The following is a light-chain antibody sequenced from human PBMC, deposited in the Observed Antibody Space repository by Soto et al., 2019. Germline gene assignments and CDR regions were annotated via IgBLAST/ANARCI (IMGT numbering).Light chain of an antibody. J-gene: IGLJ1*01. CDR3: CSYARRNFV. V-gene: IGLV2-23*01. CDR2: EDI. CDR1: SSDVGNYNL. Sequence: QSALTQPASVSGSPGQSITISCTGTSSDVGNYNLVSWYQQHPGKAPKLMIYEDIERPSGVSDRFSGSKSGNTASLTISGLQAEDEADYYCCSYARRNFVFGTGTKLTVL.